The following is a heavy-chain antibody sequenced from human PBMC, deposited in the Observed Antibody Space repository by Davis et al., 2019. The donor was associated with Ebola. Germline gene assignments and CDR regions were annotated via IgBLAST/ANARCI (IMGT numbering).Heavy chain of an antibody. Sequence: PGGSLRLSFAALGFTFRSYAMHWVRLAPGKRLEWVAVISYDGSNKYYADSVKGRFTISRDNSKNSLYLQMNSLRAEDTAVYYCAGVREYSSSSYYYYYGMDVWGQGTTVTVSS. J-gene: IGHJ6*02. CDR1: GFTFRSYA. D-gene: IGHD6-13*01. CDR2: ISYDGSNK. CDR3: AGVREYSSSSYYYYYGMDV. V-gene: IGHV3-30-3*01.